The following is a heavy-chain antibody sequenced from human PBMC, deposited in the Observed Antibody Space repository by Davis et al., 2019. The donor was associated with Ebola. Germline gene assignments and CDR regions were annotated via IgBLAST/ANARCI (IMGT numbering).Heavy chain of an antibody. Sequence: ASVKVSCKASGYFFTGFYMHWVRQAPGQGLEWMGRINPNNGVANYAQKFQGRVTMTTETSISTAYMDLTRLRSDDTAVYYCARGFGDVDSFDIWGQGTLVTVSS. D-gene: IGHD3-10*01. V-gene: IGHV1-2*06. CDR2: INPNNGVA. CDR3: ARGFGDVDSFDI. J-gene: IGHJ3*02. CDR1: GYFFTGFY.